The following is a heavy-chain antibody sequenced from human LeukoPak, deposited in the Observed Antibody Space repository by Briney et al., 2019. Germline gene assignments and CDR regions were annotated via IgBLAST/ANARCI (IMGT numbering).Heavy chain of an antibody. CDR3: ARGRKMTTVMGGWFDP. CDR2: IWNDGSNK. V-gene: IGHV3-33*08. CDR1: GFTFSSYA. J-gene: IGHJ5*02. D-gene: IGHD4-17*01. Sequence: PGRSLRLSCAASGFTFSSYAMHWVRQAPGKGLEWVAVIWNDGSNKYYADSVKGRFTISRDNAKNSLYLQMNSLRAEDTAVYYCARGRKMTTVMGGWFDPWGQGTLVTVSS.